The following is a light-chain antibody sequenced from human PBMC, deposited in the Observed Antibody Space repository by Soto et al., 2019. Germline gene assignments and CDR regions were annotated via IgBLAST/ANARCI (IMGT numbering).Light chain of an antibody. CDR3: QQHGASIT. J-gene: IGKJ4*01. CDR1: QNVNNNF. CDR2: GVS. Sequence: LLTQSPRTLSLSPGERATLSCRASQNVNNNFVAWYQQTPGKAPSLLIYGVSDKATGVPDRLSGSGSGTDFTLTISRLEPEDFAVYYCQQHGASITFGGGTKVDIK. V-gene: IGKV3-20*01.